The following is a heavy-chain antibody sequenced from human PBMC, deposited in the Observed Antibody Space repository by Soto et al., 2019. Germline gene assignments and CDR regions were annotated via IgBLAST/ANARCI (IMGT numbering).Heavy chain of an antibody. V-gene: IGHV4-61*08. D-gene: IGHD5-18*01. CDR2: IYYIGST. J-gene: IGHJ5*02. CDR3: ARVPVDTSMIYWLDP. CDR1: GGSVTSGDYF. Sequence: PSETLSLTCTVSGGSVTSGDYFWTWIRQPPGKGLEWIGHIYYIGSTNCSPSLESRVTISLDTSNNHFSLRLNSVTTADTAVYFCARVPVDTSMIYWLDPWGQGTLVTVSS.